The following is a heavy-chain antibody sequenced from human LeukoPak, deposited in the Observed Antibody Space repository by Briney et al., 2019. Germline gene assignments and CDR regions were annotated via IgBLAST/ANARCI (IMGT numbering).Heavy chain of an antibody. D-gene: IGHD6-19*01. CDR2: IYYSGTT. CDR3: ARLQRVTMAGPDYWYFDL. Sequence: PSETLSLTCTVSGDSINSYYWSWTRQPPEKGLEWIGYIYYSGTTSYNPSLKGRVTISVDTSKTQFSLKMNSVTAADTAVYYCARLQRVTMAGPDYWYFDLWGRGTLVTVSS. J-gene: IGHJ2*01. V-gene: IGHV4-59*01. CDR1: GDSINSYY.